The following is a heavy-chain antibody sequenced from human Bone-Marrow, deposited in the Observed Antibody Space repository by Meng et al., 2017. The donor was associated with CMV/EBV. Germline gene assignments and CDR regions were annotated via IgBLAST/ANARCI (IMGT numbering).Heavy chain of an antibody. V-gene: IGHV1-8*03. CDR2: MNPNSGNT. D-gene: IGHD2-2*02. CDR3: ARGRCSSTSCYMALHSYYYYYGMDV. J-gene: IGHJ6*02. CDR1: GYTFTIYD. Sequence: ASLNVSCKASGYTFTIYDIHWVRQATGQGLEWMGWMNPNSGNTGYAQKFQGRVTITRNTSISTAYMELSSLRSEDTAVYYCARGRCSSTSCYMALHSYYYYYGMDVWGQGTTVTVSS.